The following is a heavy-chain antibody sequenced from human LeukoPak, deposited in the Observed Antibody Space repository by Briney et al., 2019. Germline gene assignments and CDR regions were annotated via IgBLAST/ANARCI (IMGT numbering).Heavy chain of an antibody. J-gene: IGHJ6*03. Sequence: ASVKVSCKASGYTFTGYYMHWVRQAPGQGLEWMGWINPNSGGTNYAQKFQGRVTITADESTSTAYVELSSLRSEDMAVYYCARDGYYYGSGSYGLYYYYMDVWGKGTTVTISS. V-gene: IGHV1-2*02. CDR1: GYTFTGYY. CDR2: INPNSGGT. CDR3: ARDGYYYGSGSYGLYYYYMDV. D-gene: IGHD3-10*01.